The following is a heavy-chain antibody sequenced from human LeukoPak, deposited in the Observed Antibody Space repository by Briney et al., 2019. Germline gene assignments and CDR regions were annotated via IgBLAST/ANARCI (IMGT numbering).Heavy chain of an antibody. D-gene: IGHD3-3*01. Sequence: PGGTLRLSCAATGFTFSSYGMSCVRQAPGKGLDWVSAISGSGGSTYYADSVKGRFTISRDNSKNTLYLQMNSLRAEDTAVYYCAKDRAIFGGNWFDPWGQGTLVTVSS. CDR3: AKDRAIFGGNWFDP. CDR2: ISGSGGST. J-gene: IGHJ5*02. CDR1: GFTFSSYG. V-gene: IGHV3-23*01.